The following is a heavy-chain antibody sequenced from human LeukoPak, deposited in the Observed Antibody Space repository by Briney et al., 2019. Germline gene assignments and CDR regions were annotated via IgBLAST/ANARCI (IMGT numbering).Heavy chain of an antibody. CDR3: ARDRSYYDSSGFLDY. J-gene: IGHJ4*02. Sequence: SVKVSCKASGGTFSSYAISWVRQAPGQGLEWMGRIIPIFGTANYAQKFQGRVTITTDESTSTAYMELSSLRSEDTAVYYCARDRSYYDSSGFLDYWGQGTLVAVSS. D-gene: IGHD3-22*01. CDR2: IIPIFGTA. CDR1: GGTFSSYA. V-gene: IGHV1-69*05.